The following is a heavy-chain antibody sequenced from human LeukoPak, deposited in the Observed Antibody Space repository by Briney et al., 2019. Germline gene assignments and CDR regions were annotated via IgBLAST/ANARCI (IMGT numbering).Heavy chain of an antibody. V-gene: IGHV4-4*07. J-gene: IGHJ4*02. Sequence: SETLSLTCTVSGGSISSYYWSWIRQPAGKGLEWNGRIYTSGSTNYNPSLKSRVTMSVDTSKNQFSLKLSSVTAAHTAVYYCAREYDYGDYLDYWGQGTLVTVSS. D-gene: IGHD4-17*01. CDR1: GGSISSYY. CDR2: IYTSGST. CDR3: AREYDYGDYLDY.